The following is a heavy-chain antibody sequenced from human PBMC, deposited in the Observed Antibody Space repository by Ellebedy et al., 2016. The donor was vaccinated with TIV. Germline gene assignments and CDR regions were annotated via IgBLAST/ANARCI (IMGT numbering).Heavy chain of an antibody. D-gene: IGHD3-16*01. J-gene: IGHJ5*02. V-gene: IGHV3-11*04. Sequence: GGSLRLSCAASGFIFSDYYMTWIRQAPGKGLEWVSYISSDGTIMEYADSVKGRFTISRDNAKNSLSLQMNSLRVEDTAMYYCARDGFGGYLDIWGQGALVTVSS. CDR3: ARDGFGGYLDI. CDR1: GFIFSDYY. CDR2: ISSDGTIM.